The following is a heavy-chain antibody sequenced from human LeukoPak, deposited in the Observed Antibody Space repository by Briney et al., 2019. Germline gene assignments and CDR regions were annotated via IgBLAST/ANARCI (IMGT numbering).Heavy chain of an antibody. CDR1: GGSISSYY. CDR3: ARDFRIAAARYDAFDI. J-gene: IGHJ3*02. CDR2: IYTSGST. Sequence: PSETLSLTCTVSGGSISSYYWSWIRQPAGKGLEWIGRIYTSGSTNYNPSLKSRVTMSVDTSKNQFSLKLSSVTAADTAVYYCARDFRIAAARYDAFDIWGQGAMVTVSS. D-gene: IGHD6-13*01. V-gene: IGHV4-4*07.